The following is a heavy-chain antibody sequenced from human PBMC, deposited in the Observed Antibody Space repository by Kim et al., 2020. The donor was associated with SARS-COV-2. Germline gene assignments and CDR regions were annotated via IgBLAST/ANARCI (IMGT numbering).Heavy chain of an antibody. Sequence: GGSLRLSCAASGFTFSNAWMSWVRQAPGKGLEWVGRIKSKTDGGTTDYAAPVKGRFTISRDDSKNTLYLQMNSLKTEDTAVYYCTTDRVVVVPAAINSLVSYNDYWGQGTLVTVSS. J-gene: IGHJ4*02. V-gene: IGHV3-15*01. CDR2: IKSKTDGGTT. D-gene: IGHD2-2*01. CDR3: TTDRVVVVPAAINSLVSYNDY. CDR1: GFTFSNAW.